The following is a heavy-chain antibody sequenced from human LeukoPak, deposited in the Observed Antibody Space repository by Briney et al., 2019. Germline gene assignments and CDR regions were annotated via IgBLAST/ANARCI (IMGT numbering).Heavy chain of an antibody. CDR3: AVLYSSGSIDY. CDR2: INPNSGGT. CDR1: GYTFTGYY. D-gene: IGHD6-19*01. J-gene: IGHJ4*02. V-gene: IGHV1-2*02. Sequence: ASVKVSCKASGYTFTGYYIHWVRQATGQGLEWMGWINPNSGGTNYEQKFQGRVTMTRDTSITTAYMELSRLRSDDTAVYYCAVLYSSGSIDYWGQGTLVTVSS.